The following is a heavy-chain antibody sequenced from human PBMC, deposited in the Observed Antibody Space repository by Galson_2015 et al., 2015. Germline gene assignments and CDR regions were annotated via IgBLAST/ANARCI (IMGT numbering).Heavy chain of an antibody. Sequence: SLRLSCAASGFTFSNYCMTWVRQAPGKGLEWVADINQDGTETYSVDSVKGRFTISRDNAKTSLYLQLNSLRAGDTAVYFCAKAFTTGCHGCALDIWGQGTVVTVSS. CDR2: INQDGTET. J-gene: IGHJ3*02. D-gene: IGHD2-8*02. V-gene: IGHV3-7*04. CDR3: AKAFTTGCHGCALDI. CDR1: GFTFSNYC.